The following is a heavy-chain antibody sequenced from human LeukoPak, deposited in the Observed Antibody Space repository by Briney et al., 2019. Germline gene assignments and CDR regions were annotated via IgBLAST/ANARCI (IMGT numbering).Heavy chain of an antibody. CDR1: GGSISSYY. D-gene: IGHD3-10*01. CDR2: INYGGTT. Sequence: NPSETLSLTCTVSGGSISSYYWSWIRQPPGKELEWIASINYGGTTYYNPSLKSRVTISVDTSKNQFSLRLSSVTAADTAVYFCARYVVFGSGKFYFDYWGQGSLVSVSS. J-gene: IGHJ4*02. CDR3: ARYVVFGSGKFYFDY. V-gene: IGHV4-59*04.